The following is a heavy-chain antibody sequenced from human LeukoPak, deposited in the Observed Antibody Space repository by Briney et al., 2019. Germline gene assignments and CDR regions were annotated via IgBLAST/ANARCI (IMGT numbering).Heavy chain of an antibody. CDR3: TKESATGSRYSFDY. Sequence: PGTSLRLSCAASGFTFSSHGIHWVRRAPGKGLEWVAVVSSDGGTTYYADSVKGRFTISRDNSKNTLYLQMNSLRGEDTVIYYCTKESATGSRYSFDYWGQGTLVTVSS. CDR2: VSSDGGTT. J-gene: IGHJ4*02. V-gene: IGHV3-30*18. CDR1: GFTFSSHG. D-gene: IGHD2-15*01.